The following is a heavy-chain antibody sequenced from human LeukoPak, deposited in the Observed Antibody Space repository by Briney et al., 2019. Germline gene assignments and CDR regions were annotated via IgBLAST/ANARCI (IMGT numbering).Heavy chain of an antibody. CDR2: IYTSGST. V-gene: IGHV4-61*02. D-gene: IGHD7-27*01. CDR1: GGSISSGSYY. J-gene: IGHJ3*02. Sequence: PSETLSLTCTVSGGSISSGSYYWSWIRQPAGKGLEWIGRIYTSGSTNYNPSLKSRVTISVDTSKNQFSLKLSSVTAADTAVYYCARDRGPSTGDPYRKFDAFDIWGQGTMVTVSP. CDR3: ARDRGPSTGDPYRKFDAFDI.